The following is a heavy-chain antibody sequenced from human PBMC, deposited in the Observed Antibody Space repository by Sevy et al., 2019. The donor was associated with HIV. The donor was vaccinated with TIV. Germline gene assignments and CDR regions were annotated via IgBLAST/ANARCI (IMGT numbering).Heavy chain of an antibody. CDR1: GLTFSSYW. V-gene: IGHV3-74*01. D-gene: IGHD2-2*01. Sequence: GGSLRLSCAASGLTFSSYWMHWVRQAPGKGLVWVSRINSDGSSTSYADSVKGRFTISRDNAKITLFLQMNSLRAEDTAVYYCVRQRGDTVVLPDVLPDYGMDVWGQGTTVTVSS. CDR2: INSDGSST. J-gene: IGHJ6*02. CDR3: VRQRGDTVVLPDVLPDYGMDV.